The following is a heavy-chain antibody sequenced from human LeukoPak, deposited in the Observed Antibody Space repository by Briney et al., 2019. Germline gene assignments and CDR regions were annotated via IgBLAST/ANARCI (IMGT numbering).Heavy chain of an antibody. V-gene: IGHV3-11*04. J-gene: IGHJ4*02. CDR2: ISSSGNTT. D-gene: IGHD1-26*01. Sequence: PGGSLRLSCAASGFTFSDNYMSWIRQAPGEGLEWVSYISSSGNTTYNADSVKGRFSITSDNAKNSLYLQMNSLRAEDTAVYYCARDGRVGATGYFDYWGQGTLVTVSS. CDR3: ARDGRVGATGYFDY. CDR1: GFTFSDNY.